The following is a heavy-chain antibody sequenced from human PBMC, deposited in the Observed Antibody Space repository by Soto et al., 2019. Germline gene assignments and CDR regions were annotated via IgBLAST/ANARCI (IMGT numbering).Heavy chain of an antibody. Sequence: LGESLKISCKGSGYSFTSYWIGWVRQMPGKGLEWMGIIYPGDSDTRYSPSFQGQVTISADKSISTAYLQWSSLKASDTAMYYCAGGGVRGVITRTRDYYTVGVWGQGTTVTVSS. CDR1: GYSFTSYW. CDR3: AGGGVRGVITRTRDYYTVGV. D-gene: IGHD3-10*01. J-gene: IGHJ6*02. V-gene: IGHV5-51*01. CDR2: IYPGDSDT.